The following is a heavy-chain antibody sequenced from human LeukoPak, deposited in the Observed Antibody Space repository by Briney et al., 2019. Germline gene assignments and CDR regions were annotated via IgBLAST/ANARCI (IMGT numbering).Heavy chain of an antibody. V-gene: IGHV3-30*18. J-gene: IGHJ4*02. CDR2: ISDDGSTE. D-gene: IGHD2-15*01. CDR3: TKEGATGSRYNFDY. Sequence: GGSLRLSCAASGFTFSNRGIHWVRQAPGKGLEWVAVISDDGSTEYYADSVKGRFTISRDNSKNTVSLQMNSLRDEDTAVFYCTKEGATGSRYNFDYWGQGTLVTVSS. CDR1: GFTFSNRG.